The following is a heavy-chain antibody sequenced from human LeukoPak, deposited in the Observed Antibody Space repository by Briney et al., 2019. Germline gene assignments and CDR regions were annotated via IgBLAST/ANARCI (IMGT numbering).Heavy chain of an antibody. D-gene: IGHD3-10*01. CDR1: GFTFSVSV. Sequence: GGSLRLSCAASGFTFSVSVMHWVRQAPGKGLEYVSVISSNGGSTSYANSVKGRFTISRDNSKNTLYLQMGSLRAEDMAVYYCARDLSGGGLDYWGQGTLVTVSS. V-gene: IGHV3-64*01. CDR3: ARDLSGGGLDY. CDR2: ISSNGGST. J-gene: IGHJ4*02.